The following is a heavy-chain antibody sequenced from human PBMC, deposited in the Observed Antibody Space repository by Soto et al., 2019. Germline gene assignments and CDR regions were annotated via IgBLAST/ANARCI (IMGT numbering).Heavy chain of an antibody. J-gene: IGHJ5*02. Sequence: HPGGSLRLSCAASGFIIENFGMGWVRQAPGKGLEWISSISGSGFKKYYADSVKGRFTISRDNSKSTVYLELNNLSAEDTAVYHCAKNQGVELVPLATVDWFDPWGQGSVVTVSS. D-gene: IGHD1-26*01. CDR2: ISGSGFKK. CDR3: AKNQGVELVPLATVDWFDP. CDR1: GFIIENFG. V-gene: IGHV3-23*01.